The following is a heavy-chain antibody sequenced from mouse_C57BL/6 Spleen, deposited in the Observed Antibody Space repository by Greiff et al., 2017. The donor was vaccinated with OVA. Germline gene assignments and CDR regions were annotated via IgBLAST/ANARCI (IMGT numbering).Heavy chain of an antibody. CDR2: IHPNSGST. V-gene: IGHV1-64*01. CDR1: GYTFTSYW. J-gene: IGHJ1*03. D-gene: IGHD1-1*02. Sequence: QVQLQQPGAELVKPGASVKLSCKASGYTFTSYWIGMIHPNSGSTNYNEKFKSKATLTVDKSSSTAYMQLSSLTSEDSAVYYCAREGILWPWRYLDVWGTGTTVTVSS. CDR3: AREGILWPWRYLDV.